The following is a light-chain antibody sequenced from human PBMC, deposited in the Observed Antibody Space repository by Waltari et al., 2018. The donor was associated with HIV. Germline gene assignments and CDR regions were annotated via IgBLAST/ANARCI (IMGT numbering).Light chain of an antibody. Sequence: SSELTQDPAVSVALGQTIRITCQGDNLRTYFASWYQRRPGQAPLLVIYGAGNRPSGIPDRFSGSSSGNTASLTITGAQAEDEADYFCNSRDYSGRRYVFGPGTRVSVL. CDR1: NLRTYF. J-gene: IGLJ1*01. V-gene: IGLV3-19*01. CDR2: GAG. CDR3: NSRDYSGRRYV.